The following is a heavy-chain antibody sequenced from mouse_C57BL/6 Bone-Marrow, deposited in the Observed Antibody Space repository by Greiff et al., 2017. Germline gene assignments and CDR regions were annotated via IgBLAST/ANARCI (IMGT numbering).Heavy chain of an antibody. V-gene: IGHV1-55*01. CDR3: ARPSLYYDYSAWFAY. CDR1: GYTFTSYW. J-gene: IGHJ3*01. CDR2: IYPGSGST. Sequence: QVQLQQPGAELVKPGASVKMSCKASGYTFTSYWITWVKQRPGQGLEWIGDIYPGSGSTNYNEKFKSKATLTVDTSSSTAYMQLSSLTSEDSAVYDCARPSLYYDYSAWFAYWGQGTLVTVSA. D-gene: IGHD2-4*01.